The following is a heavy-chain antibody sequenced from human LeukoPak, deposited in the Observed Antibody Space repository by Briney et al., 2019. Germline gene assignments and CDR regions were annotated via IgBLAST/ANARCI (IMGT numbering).Heavy chain of an antibody. D-gene: IGHD6-19*01. V-gene: IGHV4-61*02. CDR2: IYTSGST. J-gene: IGHJ3*02. Sequence: PSETLSLTCTVSGGSISSGRYYWSWIRQPAGKGLEWIVRIYTSGSTNYNPSLESRVTISVDTSKNQFSLKLSSVTAADTAVYYWAREGLVGIYAFDISGEGTMVTVSS. CDR1: GGSISSGRYY. CDR3: AREGLVGIYAFDI.